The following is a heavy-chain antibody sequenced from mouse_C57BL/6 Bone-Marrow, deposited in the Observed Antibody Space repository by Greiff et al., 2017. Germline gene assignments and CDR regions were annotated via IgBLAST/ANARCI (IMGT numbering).Heavy chain of an antibody. Sequence: EVQLQQSGPELVKPGASVKISCKASGYSFTGYYMNWVKQSPEKSLEWIGEINPSTGGTTYNQKFKAKATLTVDKSSSTAYMQLKSLTSEDSAVYYCARDSSEYFDYWGQGTTLTVSS. J-gene: IGHJ2*01. V-gene: IGHV1-42*01. CDR2: INPSTGGT. D-gene: IGHD3-2*02. CDR1: GYSFTGYY. CDR3: ARDSSEYFDY.